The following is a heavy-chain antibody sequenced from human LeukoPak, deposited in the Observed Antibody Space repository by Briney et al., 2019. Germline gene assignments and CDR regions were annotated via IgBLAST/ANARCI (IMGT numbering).Heavy chain of an antibody. J-gene: IGHJ4*02. CDR1: GFTFSSYS. V-gene: IGHV3-21*01. Sequence: GGSLRLSCAASGFTFSSYSMNWVRQAPGKGLEWVSSISSSSSYIYYADSVKGRFTISRDKAKNSLYLQMNSLRAEDTAVYYCARAVSLPGYSGYDLGYWGQGTLVTVSS. CDR3: ARAVSLPGYSGYDLGY. D-gene: IGHD5-12*01. CDR2: ISSSSSYI.